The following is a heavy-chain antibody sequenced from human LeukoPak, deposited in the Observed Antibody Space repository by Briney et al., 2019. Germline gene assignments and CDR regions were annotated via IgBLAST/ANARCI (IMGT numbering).Heavy chain of an antibody. J-gene: IGHJ4*02. D-gene: IGHD5-18*01. Sequence: ASVKVSCKASGYTFTTFYIYWVRQAPGQGLEWMARINPSGGATSYAQKFQGRITVTRDMSTSTVYMDMSSLRSEDTAVYYCARGFSYGGDHWGQGTLITVSA. CDR1: GYTFTTFY. CDR3: ARGFSYGGDH. CDR2: INPSGGAT. V-gene: IGHV1-46*01.